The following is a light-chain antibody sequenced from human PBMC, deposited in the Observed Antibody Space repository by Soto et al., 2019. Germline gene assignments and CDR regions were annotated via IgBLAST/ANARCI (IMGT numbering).Light chain of an antibody. Sequence: QSALTQPPSVSGAPGQRVTISCTGSSSNIGTSYDVHWYQHLPGTAPKLLIYGNTNRPSGVPDRFSGSKSGTSASLAITGLQAEDEADYYCQSYDTSLKVVFGGGTKLTVL. CDR2: GNT. CDR3: QSYDTSLKVV. V-gene: IGLV1-40*01. J-gene: IGLJ2*01. CDR1: SSNIGTSYD.